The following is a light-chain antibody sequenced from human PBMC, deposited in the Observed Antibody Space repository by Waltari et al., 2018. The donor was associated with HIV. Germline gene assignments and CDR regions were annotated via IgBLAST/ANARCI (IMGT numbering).Light chain of an antibody. J-gene: IGKJ3*01. Sequence: EIVLTQSPGTLSLSSGERATLSCRASERVGGNLLAWYQQRPGQTHRVLSYDASSRATGIPDRFRGSGSGTDFTLTVTRRVPDDFALYYCQQYGSSPLFTCGPGTKVDFK. CDR3: QQYGSSPLFT. CDR2: DAS. V-gene: IGKV3-20*01. CDR1: ERVGGNL.